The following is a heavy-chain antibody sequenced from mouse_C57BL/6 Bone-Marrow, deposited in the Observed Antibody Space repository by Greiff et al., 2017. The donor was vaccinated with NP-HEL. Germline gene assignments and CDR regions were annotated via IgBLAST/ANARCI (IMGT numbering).Heavy chain of an antibody. J-gene: IGHJ2*01. D-gene: IGHD2-4*01. CDR3: ARQDDYEV. V-gene: IGHV5-9*01. CDR1: GFTFSSYT. Sequence: EVNLVESGGGLVKPGGSLKLSCAASGFTFSSYTMSWVRQTPEKRLEWVATISGGGGNTYYPDSVKGRFTISRDNAKNTLYLKMGSLTSEDTALYCCARQDDYEVWGQGTTLTVSA. CDR2: ISGGGGNT.